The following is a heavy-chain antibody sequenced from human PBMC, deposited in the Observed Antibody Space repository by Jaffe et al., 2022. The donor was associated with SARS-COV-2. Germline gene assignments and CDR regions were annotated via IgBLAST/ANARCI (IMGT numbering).Heavy chain of an antibody. J-gene: IGHJ4*02. Sequence: QVQLQESGPGLVKPSETLSLTCTVSGGSISSYYWSWIRQPPGKGLEWIGYIYYSGSTNYNPSLKSRVTISVDTSKNQFSLKLSSVTAADTAVYYCARTFFPFDYWGQGTLVTVSS. CDR3: ARTFFPFDY. CDR1: GGSISSYY. V-gene: IGHV4-59*01. D-gene: IGHD3-16*01. CDR2: IYYSGST.